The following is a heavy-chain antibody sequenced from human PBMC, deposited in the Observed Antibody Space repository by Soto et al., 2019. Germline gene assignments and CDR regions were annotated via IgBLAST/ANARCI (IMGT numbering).Heavy chain of an antibody. J-gene: IGHJ4*02. CDR1: GGAFSSYA. Sequence: SVKVSCKASGGAFSSYAISWVRQAPGQGLEWMGGIIPIFGTANYAQKFQGRVTITADESTSTAYMELSSLRSEDTAVYYCASTYYYDSSGYYPTFDYWGQGTLVTVSS. D-gene: IGHD3-22*01. V-gene: IGHV1-69*13. CDR2: IIPIFGTA. CDR3: ASTYYYDSSGYYPTFDY.